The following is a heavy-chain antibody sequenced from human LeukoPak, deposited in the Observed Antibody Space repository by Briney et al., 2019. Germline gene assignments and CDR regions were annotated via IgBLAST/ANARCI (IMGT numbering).Heavy chain of an antibody. CDR3: ALEPIALSI. J-gene: IGHJ3*01. CDR1: GDTFTGYY. CDR2: INPNTGGT. Sequence: ASMKVSCKASGDTFTGYYMHWVRQAPGQGLEWMGWINPNTGGTESAQKFQGRVTMTRDTSISTAYMELSRLRSDDTAVYYCALEPIALSIWGQGTMVTVSS. D-gene: IGHD3-3*01. V-gene: IGHV1-2*02.